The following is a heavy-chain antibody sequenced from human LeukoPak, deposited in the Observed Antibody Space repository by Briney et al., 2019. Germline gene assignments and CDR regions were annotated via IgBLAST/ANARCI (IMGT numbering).Heavy chain of an antibody. J-gene: IGHJ4*02. V-gene: IGHV4-59*01. CDR2: VHYTGGT. CDR3: ARGYFDAIGYSNPFDW. Sequence: PSETLSLTCTVSGASISSSYWSWIRQSPGEGLEWIGYVHYTGGTNYNPSLKSRATISVDTSKNRFSLKLSPVTAADTAMYYCARGYFDAIGYSNPFDWWGQGALVTVSS. CDR1: GASISSSY. D-gene: IGHD3-22*01.